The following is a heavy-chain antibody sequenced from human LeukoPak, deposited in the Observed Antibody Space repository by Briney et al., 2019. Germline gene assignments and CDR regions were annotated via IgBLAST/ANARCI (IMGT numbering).Heavy chain of an antibody. CDR1: AFTFSRYA. J-gene: IGHJ4*02. CDR2: ISSRGDST. D-gene: IGHD4-17*01. V-gene: IGHV3-23*01. CDR3: AKDYGDYDVPWYFDY. Sequence: PGGSLRLSCAASAFTFSRYAMSWVRQAPGKGLEWVSAISSRGDSTYYTDSVKGRFTISRDNSKNTLYLQMNSLRAEDTAVYYCAKDYGDYDVPWYFDYWGQGTLVTVSS.